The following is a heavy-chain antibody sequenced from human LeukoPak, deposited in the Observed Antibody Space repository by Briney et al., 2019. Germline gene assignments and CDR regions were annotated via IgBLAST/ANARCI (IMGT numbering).Heavy chain of an antibody. J-gene: IGHJ5*02. CDR2: ISGSGGST. CDR3: AKLFMKRVVLLSTRIPT. D-gene: IGHD2-2*01. V-gene: IGHV3-23*01. CDR1: GFTFSSYS. Sequence: QSGGSLRLSCAASGFTFSSYSMNWVRQAPGKGLEWVSAISGSGGSTYYADSVKGRFTISRDNSKNTLYLQMNSPRAEDTAVYYCAKLFMKRVVLLSTRIPTWGQGTLVTVSS.